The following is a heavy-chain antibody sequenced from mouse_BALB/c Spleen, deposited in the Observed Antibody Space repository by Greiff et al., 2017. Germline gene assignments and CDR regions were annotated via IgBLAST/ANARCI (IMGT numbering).Heavy chain of an antibody. D-gene: IGHD2-1*01. V-gene: IGHV1S29*02. CDR2: IYPYNGGT. CDR1: GYTFTDYN. CDR3: ARGIYYGNYVRSLDY. Sequence: VQLKESGPELVKPGASVKISCKASGYTFTDYNMHWVKQSHGKSLEWIGYIYPYNGGTGYNQKFKSKATLTVDNSSSTAYMELRSLTSEDSAVYYCARGIYYGNYVRSLDYWGQGTTLTVSS. J-gene: IGHJ2*01.